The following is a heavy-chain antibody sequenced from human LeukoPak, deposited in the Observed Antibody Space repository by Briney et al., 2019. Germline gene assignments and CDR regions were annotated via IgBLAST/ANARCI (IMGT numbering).Heavy chain of an antibody. CDR1: GFILSSYW. Sequence: PGGSLRLSCAASGFILSSYWMTWVRQASGKGLEWVANVNQVGNEKYYVDSVKGRFTISRDNAKNSLYLQMDGLRAEDTAVYYCARDRGAVAATWFDYWGQGTLVTVSS. D-gene: IGHD6-19*01. CDR3: ARDRGAVAATWFDY. J-gene: IGHJ4*02. V-gene: IGHV3-7*05. CDR2: VNQVGNEK.